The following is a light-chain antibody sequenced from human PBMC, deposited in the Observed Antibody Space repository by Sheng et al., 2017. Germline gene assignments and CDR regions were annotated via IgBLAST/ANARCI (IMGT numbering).Light chain of an antibody. CDR1: GSNIGAHFD. Sequence: QSVLTQPPSVSGAPGQTVSISCTGSGSNIGAHFDVHWYQQLPGTAPTVLIFNNRNRPSGVPARFSGSKAGASASLAITGLQPEDEADYYCQSYDSTLDGYVFGTGTKVTVL. V-gene: IGLV1-40*01. J-gene: IGLJ1*01. CDR3: QSYDSTLDGYV. CDR2: NNR.